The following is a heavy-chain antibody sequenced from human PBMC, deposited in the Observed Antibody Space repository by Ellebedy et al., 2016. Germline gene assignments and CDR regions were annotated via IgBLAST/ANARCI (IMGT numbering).Heavy chain of an antibody. J-gene: IGHJ5*02. Sequence: SETLSLTXTVSGASISSRSYYWGWIRQPPGKGLEWIGNIFYSGSTYYNPSLRSRVTISVETSKNQFSLKLSSVTAADTAVYYCARIYFLVSMIVVVNWFDPWGQGTLVTVSS. CDR2: IFYSGST. D-gene: IGHD3-22*01. CDR1: GASISSRSYY. CDR3: ARIYFLVSMIVVVNWFDP. V-gene: IGHV4-39*01.